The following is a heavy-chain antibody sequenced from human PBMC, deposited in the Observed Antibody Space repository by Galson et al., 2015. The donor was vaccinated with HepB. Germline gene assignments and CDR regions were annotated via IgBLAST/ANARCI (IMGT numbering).Heavy chain of an antibody. CDR2: ISYDGSNK. D-gene: IGHD2-2*01. Sequence: SLRLSCAASGFTFSSYSMNWVRQAPGKGLEWVAVISYDGSNKYYADSVKGRFTISRDNSKNTLYPQMNSLRAEDTAVYYCAKAADIVVGRGWFDPWGQGTLVTVSS. V-gene: IGHV3-30*18. CDR1: GFTFSSYS. CDR3: AKAADIVVGRGWFDP. J-gene: IGHJ5*02.